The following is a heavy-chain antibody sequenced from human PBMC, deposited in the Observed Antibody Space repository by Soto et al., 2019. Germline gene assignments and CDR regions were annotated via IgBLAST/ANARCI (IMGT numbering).Heavy chain of an antibody. D-gene: IGHD3-10*01. CDR2: ISGSGGVT. J-gene: IGHJ4*02. Sequence: EVELLESGGGLVQPGGSLRLYCVASGFTFKNYDMRWIRQAPGKGLEWVSGISGSGGVTYYADSVKGRFTISRDNSKNTLYLQMNSLRAEDTAIYYCAKNRQFRSYYESAGHYDNWGQGTLVTVSS. V-gene: IGHV3-23*01. CDR1: GFTFKNYD. CDR3: AKNRQFRSYYESAGHYDN.